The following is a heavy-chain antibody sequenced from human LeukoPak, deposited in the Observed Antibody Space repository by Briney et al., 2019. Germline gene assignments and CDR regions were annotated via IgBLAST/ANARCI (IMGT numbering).Heavy chain of an antibody. CDR3: TRDPRHFDS. D-gene: IGHD6-6*01. CDR1: GFTFSSYE. Sequence: GGSLRLSCAASGFTFSSYEVNWVRQAPGKGLEWVSSISSSSSYIYYADSVKGRFTISRDNARNSLYLQMSSLRVEDTAVYYCTRDPRHFDSCGQGTLVTVSS. V-gene: IGHV3-21*01. CDR2: ISSSSSYI. J-gene: IGHJ5*01.